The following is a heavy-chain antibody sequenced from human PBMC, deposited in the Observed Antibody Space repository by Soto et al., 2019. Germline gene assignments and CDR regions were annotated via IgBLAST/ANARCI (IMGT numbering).Heavy chain of an antibody. J-gene: IGHJ4*02. CDR1: GGSISSGDYY. V-gene: IGHV4-30-4*01. D-gene: IGHD2-21*02. CDR3: ARLDRCGCDCSHLDS. CDR2: IYSSGST. Sequence: QVQLQQSGPGLVKPSQTLSLTCTVSGGSISSGDYYWSWIRQPPGKGLEWIGCIYSSGSTYYNPSRKSRVSISVDTSKNQFSLKLSSVTAADTAVYYCARLDRCGCDCSHLDSWGQGTLVTVSS.